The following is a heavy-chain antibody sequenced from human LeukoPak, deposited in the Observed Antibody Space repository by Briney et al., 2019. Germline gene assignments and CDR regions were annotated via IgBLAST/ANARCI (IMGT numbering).Heavy chain of an antibody. CDR2: MDPNSGNT. Sequence: ASVKVSCKASGYTFTSYDINWVRQATGQGLEWMGWMDPNSGNTGYAQKFQGRVTMARNTSISTAYMELSSLRSEDTAVYYCARGRMITFGGVMAYWGQGTLVTVSS. J-gene: IGHJ4*02. CDR3: ARGRMITFGGVMAY. CDR1: GYTFTSYD. V-gene: IGHV1-8*01. D-gene: IGHD3-16*01.